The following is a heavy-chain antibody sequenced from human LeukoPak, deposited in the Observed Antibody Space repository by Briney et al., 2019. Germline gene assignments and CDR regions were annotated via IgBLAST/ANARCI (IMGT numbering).Heavy chain of an antibody. CDR1: GFTFSSYA. J-gene: IGHJ4*02. V-gene: IGHV3-23*01. CDR2: ISGSGGST. Sequence: PGGSLRLSCAASGFTFSSYAMSWVRQAPGKGLEWVSAISGSGGSTYYADSVKGRFTISRDNSKNTLYLQMNSLRAEDTAVYYCAKDGIPDDYGDYGREYYFDYWGQGTLVTVSS. D-gene: IGHD4-17*01. CDR3: AKDGIPDDYGDYGREYYFDY.